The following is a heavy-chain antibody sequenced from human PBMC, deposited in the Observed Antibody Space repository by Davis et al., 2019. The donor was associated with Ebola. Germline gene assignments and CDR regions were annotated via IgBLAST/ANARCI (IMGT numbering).Heavy chain of an antibody. CDR1: GFTFSNYA. V-gene: IGHV3-23*01. CDR3: AEGGTNNFLGAN. J-gene: IGHJ4*02. D-gene: IGHD2-8*01. CDR2: ISASGADI. Sequence: PGGSLRLSCAASGFTFSNYAMSWVRQAPGEGLEWVSGISASGADIKYADSVKSRFSISRDNSKNTLYLQMDSLRAEDTAVFYCAEGGTNNFLGANWGQGTLVTVSS.